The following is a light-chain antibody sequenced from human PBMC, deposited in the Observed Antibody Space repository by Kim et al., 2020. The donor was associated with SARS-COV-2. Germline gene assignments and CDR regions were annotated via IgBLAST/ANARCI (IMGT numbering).Light chain of an antibody. V-gene: IGKV4-1*01. Sequence: INCKSSQSVLYSSNNKSYLAWYQQKPGQPPKLLIYWASTRESGVPDRFSGSGSGTDFTLTISSLQAEDVAVYYCQQYYSTPWTFGQGTKVDIK. CDR1: QSVLYSSNNKSY. CDR2: WAS. J-gene: IGKJ1*01. CDR3: QQYYSTPWT.